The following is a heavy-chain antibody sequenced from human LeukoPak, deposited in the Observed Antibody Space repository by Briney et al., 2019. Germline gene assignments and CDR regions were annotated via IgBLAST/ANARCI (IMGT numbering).Heavy chain of an antibody. CDR1: GGSISSYY. D-gene: IGHD5-18*01. J-gene: IGHJ4*02. Sequence: SETLSLTCTVSGGSISSYYWSWLRQPPGKGLEWVGYIYYSGSTNYNPSLKSRVTISVDTSKNQFSLKLSSVTAADTAVYYCARSSGYSYGPFDYWGQGTLVTVSS. V-gene: IGHV4-59*01. CDR3: ARSSGYSYGPFDY. CDR2: IYYSGST.